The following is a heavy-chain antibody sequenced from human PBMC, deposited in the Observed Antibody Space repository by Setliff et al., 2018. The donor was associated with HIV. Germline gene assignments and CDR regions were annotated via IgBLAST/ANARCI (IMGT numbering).Heavy chain of an antibody. V-gene: IGHV3-66*02. CDR3: ARVRLYNNALDY. CDR1: GFTVSSSY. J-gene: IGHJ4*02. CDR2: ISSNIIY. D-gene: IGHD3-10*01. Sequence: GGSLRLSCEASGFTVSSSYMAWVRQAPGKGLEWVSTISSNIIYIYYADSVKGRVTLSRDNSKNTLYLQMNSLRPEDTAVYYCARVRLYNNALDYWGQGTLVTVSS.